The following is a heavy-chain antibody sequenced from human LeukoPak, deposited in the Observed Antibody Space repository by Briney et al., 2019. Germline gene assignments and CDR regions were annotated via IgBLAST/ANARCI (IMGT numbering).Heavy chain of an antibody. J-gene: IGHJ6*03. V-gene: IGHV4-59*05. CDR3: AXXXXXXXXSCYSDYYYYYYMDV. CDR2: IYYSDST. CDR1: GFTFSSYAMH. Sequence: GSLRLSCSASGFTFSSYAMHWVRQAPGKGLEWIGSIYYSDSTYYNPSLKSRVTISVDTSKNQFSLKLSSVTAADTAVYYCAXXXXXXXXSCYSDYYYYYYMDVWGKGTTVTVSS. D-gene: IGHD2-15*01.